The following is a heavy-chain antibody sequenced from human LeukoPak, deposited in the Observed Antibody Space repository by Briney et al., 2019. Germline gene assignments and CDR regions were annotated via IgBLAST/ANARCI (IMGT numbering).Heavy chain of an antibody. V-gene: IGHV4-38-2*01. CDR2: IYHSGST. Sequence: SETLSLTCAVSGYSISSGYYWGWIRQPPGKGLEWIGSIYHSGSTCYNPSLKSRVTISVDTSKNQFSLKLSSVTAADTAVYYCARVWNYWGQGTLVTVSS. CDR3: ARVWNY. D-gene: IGHD2-8*01. CDR1: GYSISSGYY. J-gene: IGHJ4*02.